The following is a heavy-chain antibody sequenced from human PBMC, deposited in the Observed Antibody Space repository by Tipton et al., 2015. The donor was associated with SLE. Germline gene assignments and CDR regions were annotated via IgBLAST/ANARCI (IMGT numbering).Heavy chain of an antibody. CDR2: ISYSGAT. D-gene: IGHD3-16*01. Sequence: LTCTVSGDTIDGNTYFWDWIRQPPGKGLMLIGSISYSGATSYNPSLKSRVTISVDTSKNQFSLKLSSVTAADTAVYYCARDEGGYFDYWGQGTLVTVSS. V-gene: IGHV4-39*07. CDR1: GDTIDGNTYF. J-gene: IGHJ4*02. CDR3: ARDEGGYFDY.